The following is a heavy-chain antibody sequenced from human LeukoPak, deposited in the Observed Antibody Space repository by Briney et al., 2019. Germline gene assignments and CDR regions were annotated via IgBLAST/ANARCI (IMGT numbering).Heavy chain of an antibody. V-gene: IGHV4-38-2*01. Sequence: SETLSLTCAVSGYSISSGYYWGWIRQPPGKGLEWIGSIYHSGSTYYNPSLKSRVTISVDTSKNQFSLKLSSVTAADTAVYYCARDNWNDGPIDYWGQGTLVTVSS. J-gene: IGHJ4*02. CDR1: GYSISSGYY. CDR3: ARDNWNDGPIDY. CDR2: IYHSGST. D-gene: IGHD1-1*01.